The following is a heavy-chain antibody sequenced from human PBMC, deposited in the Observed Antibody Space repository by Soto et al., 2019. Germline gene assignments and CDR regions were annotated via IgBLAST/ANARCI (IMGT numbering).Heavy chain of an antibody. CDR1: GGSISSYY. J-gene: IGHJ6*02. CDR2: IYYSGST. Sequence: PSETLSLTCTVSGGSISSYYWSWIRQPPGKGLEWIRYIYYSGSTNYNPSLKSRVTISVDTSKNQFSLKLSSVTAAATAVYYCARGGRVATTTIGYYYYYYGMDVWGQGTTVTVSS. CDR3: ARGGRVATTTIGYYYYYYGMDV. V-gene: IGHV4-59*01. D-gene: IGHD5-12*01.